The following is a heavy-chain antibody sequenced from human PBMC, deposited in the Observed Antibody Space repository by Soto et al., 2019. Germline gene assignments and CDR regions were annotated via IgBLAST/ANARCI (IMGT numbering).Heavy chain of an antibody. CDR2: TCRYGREL. Sequence: GGSLRLSCAASGFTFSTYCMHWVRHTPGTGLVWVSRTCRYGRELYYADPVKGRVTISRDDAKNTLYLQMDSLRVEDTGIYYCVRGTTAWRGMDYWGQGALVTVSS. CDR1: GFTFSTYC. CDR3: VRGTTAWRGMDY. D-gene: IGHD1-1*01. V-gene: IGHV3-74*01. J-gene: IGHJ4*02.